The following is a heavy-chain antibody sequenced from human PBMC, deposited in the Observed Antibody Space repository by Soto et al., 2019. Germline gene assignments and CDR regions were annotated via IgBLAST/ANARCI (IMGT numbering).Heavy chain of an antibody. CDR3: AKGVVVTAIYFDY. Sequence: EVQLVESGGGLVQPGRSLRLSCAASGFTFDDYAMHWVRQAPGKGLEWVSGISWNSGSIGYADSVKGRFTISRDNAKNYLYLQMNSLRAEDTALYYCAKGVVVTAIYFDYWGQGTLVTVSS. D-gene: IGHD2-21*02. CDR1: GFTFDDYA. V-gene: IGHV3-9*01. CDR2: ISWNSGSI. J-gene: IGHJ4*02.